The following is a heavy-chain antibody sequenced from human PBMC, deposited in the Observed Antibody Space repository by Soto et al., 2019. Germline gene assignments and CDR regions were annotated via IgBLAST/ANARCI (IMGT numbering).Heavy chain of an antibody. Sequence: GESLKISCKGSGYSFTSYWIGWVRQMPGKGLEWMGIIYPGDSDTRYSPSFQGQVTISADKSISTAYLQWSSLKASDTAMYYCAGGGVRGVITRTRDYYGMAVWGQGTTVPVSS. CDR1: GYSFTSYW. V-gene: IGHV5-51*01. CDR2: IYPGDSDT. J-gene: IGHJ6*02. D-gene: IGHD3-10*01. CDR3: AGGGVRGVITRTRDYYGMAV.